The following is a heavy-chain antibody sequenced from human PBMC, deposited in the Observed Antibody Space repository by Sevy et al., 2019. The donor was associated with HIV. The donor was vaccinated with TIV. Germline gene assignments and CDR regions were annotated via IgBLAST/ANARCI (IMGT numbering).Heavy chain of an antibody. CDR1: GYTLTKLD. CDR3: ATMESYHYIIGSSSGDY. J-gene: IGHJ4*02. CDR2: FDPEDGDT. D-gene: IGHD3-22*01. Sequence: ASVKVSFKVSGYTLTKLDMHWVRQAPGKGLEWMGGFDPEDGDTFYAQKFQGRVTMTEDTSTDTAYMELSSLRSEDTAVYYCATMESYHYIIGSSSGDYWGQGTLVTVSS. V-gene: IGHV1-24*01.